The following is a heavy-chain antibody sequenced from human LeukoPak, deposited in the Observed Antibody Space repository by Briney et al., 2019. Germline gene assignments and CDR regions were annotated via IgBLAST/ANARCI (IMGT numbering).Heavy chain of an antibody. D-gene: IGHD3-22*01. CDR3: ATTRYDSSGYYYPDAVDI. J-gene: IGHJ3*02. Sequence: ASVKVSCKASGYTFTSYGISWVRQAPGQELEWMGWISAYNGNTNYAQKLQGRVTMTTDTSTSTAYMELRSLRSDDTAVYYCATTRYDSSGYYYPDAVDIWGQGTMVTVSS. CDR2: ISAYNGNT. V-gene: IGHV1-18*01. CDR1: GYTFTSYG.